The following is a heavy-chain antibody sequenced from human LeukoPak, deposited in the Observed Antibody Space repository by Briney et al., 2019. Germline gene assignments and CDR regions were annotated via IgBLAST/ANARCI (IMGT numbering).Heavy chain of an antibody. CDR3: ARDSSSWLIDAFDI. CDR2: ISAYNGNT. CDR1: GYTFTSYG. D-gene: IGHD6-13*01. Sequence: ASVKVSCKASGYTFTSYGISWVRQAPGQRLEWMGWISAYNGNTNYAQKLQGRVTMTTDTSTSTAYMGLRSLRSDDTAVYYCARDSSSWLIDAFDIWGQGTMVTVSS. V-gene: IGHV1-18*01. J-gene: IGHJ3*02.